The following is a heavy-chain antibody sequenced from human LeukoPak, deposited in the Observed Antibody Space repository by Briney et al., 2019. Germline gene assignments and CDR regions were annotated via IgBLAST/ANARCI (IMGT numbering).Heavy chain of an antibody. V-gene: IGHV4-39*07. Sequence: SETLSLTCSVSSAPLFKSTTFHWGWVRQSPGEGLEWIASISQIGSTYFNPSLKSRVAISADTSKNQFSLTLYSVTATDSAVYYCVRDLTSGSYYFDYWGQGTRVTVS. CDR1: SAPLFKSTTFH. D-gene: IGHD1-14*01. CDR2: ISQIGST. J-gene: IGHJ4*02. CDR3: VRDLTSGSYYFDY.